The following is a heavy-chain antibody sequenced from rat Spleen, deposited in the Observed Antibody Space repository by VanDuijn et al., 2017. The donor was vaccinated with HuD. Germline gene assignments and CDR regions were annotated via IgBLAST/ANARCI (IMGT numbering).Heavy chain of an antibody. Sequence: EVQLVESGGGLVQPGRSLKLSCAASGFTFSNYGMHWIRQAPTKGLEWVATISYDGSSTYYRDSVKGRFTISRDNAKSNLYLQMDSLRSEDTATYYCARDSTYASLDYWGQGTLVTVSS. CDR3: ARDSTYASLDY. V-gene: IGHV5-19*01. CDR1: GFTFSNYG. J-gene: IGHJ3*01. CDR2: ISYDGSST. D-gene: IGHD1-2*01.